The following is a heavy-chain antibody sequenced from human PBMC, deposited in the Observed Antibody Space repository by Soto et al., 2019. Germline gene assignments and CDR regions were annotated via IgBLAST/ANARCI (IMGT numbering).Heavy chain of an antibody. D-gene: IGHD4-4*01. CDR3: ARGGGPVTRGVADY. V-gene: IGHV1-3*01. J-gene: IGHJ4*02. CDR1: GYTFTSYA. Sequence: QVQLVQSGAEVKKPGASVKVSCKASGYTFTSYAMHWVRQAPGQRLEWMGWINAGNGNTKYSQKFQGRVTITRDTSASTAYMELSSLRSEDTAVYYCARGGGPVTRGVADYWGQGTLVTVSS. CDR2: INAGNGNT.